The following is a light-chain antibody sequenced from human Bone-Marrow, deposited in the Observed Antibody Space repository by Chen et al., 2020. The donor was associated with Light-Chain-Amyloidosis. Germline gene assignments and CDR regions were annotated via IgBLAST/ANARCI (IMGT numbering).Light chain of an antibody. Sequence: SYELTQPPSVSVSPVQTARITCSGDDLPTKYAYWYQQKPGQAPVLVIHRDTERPSGISERFSGSSSGTTATLTISGVQAEDEADYHCQSADSSGPYEVIFGGGTKLTVL. CDR2: RDT. CDR1: DLPTKY. V-gene: IGLV3-25*03. J-gene: IGLJ2*01. CDR3: QSADSSGPYEVI.